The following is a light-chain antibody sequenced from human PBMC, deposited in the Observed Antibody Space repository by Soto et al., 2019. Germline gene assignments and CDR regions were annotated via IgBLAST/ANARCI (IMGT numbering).Light chain of an antibody. V-gene: IGLV1-40*01. CDR3: QSYDSSLSGSV. J-gene: IGLJ3*02. CDR1: SSNIGAGYD. CDR2: GNN. Sequence: QSVLTQQPSVSGAPGQRVTISCTGSSSNIGAGYDVHWYQQLPGTAPKLLIYGNNNRPSGVPDRFSVSKSGTSASLAITGLQAEDEAGYYCQSYDSSLSGSVFGGGTKVTVL.